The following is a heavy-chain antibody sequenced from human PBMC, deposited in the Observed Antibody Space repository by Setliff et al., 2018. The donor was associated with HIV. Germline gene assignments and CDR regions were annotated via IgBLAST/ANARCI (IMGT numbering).Heavy chain of an antibody. CDR2: IYYCGTT. CDR1: GDSVSSASYY. V-gene: IGHV4-61*01. CDR3: ASEAWTSYRSSSGYYYYYMDV. D-gene: IGHD6-6*01. J-gene: IGHJ6*03. Sequence: SETLSLTCTVSGDSVSSASYYWSWIRQPPGKGLEWIGYIYYCGTTKYNPSLKSRVTISVDTSKNQFSLKLSSVTAADTAVYYCASEAWTSYRSSSGYYYYYMDVWGKGTTVTVSS.